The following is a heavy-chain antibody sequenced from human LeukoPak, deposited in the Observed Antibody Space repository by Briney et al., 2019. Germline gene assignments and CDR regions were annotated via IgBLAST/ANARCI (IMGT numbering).Heavy chain of an antibody. CDR1: GFTFSDYY. J-gene: IGHJ4*02. CDR2: ISSSGSTI. CDR3: ARDVRRYYDSSGL. D-gene: IGHD3-22*01. V-gene: IGHV3-11*04. Sequence: GGSLRLSCAASGFTFSDYYMSWIRQAPGKGLEWVSYISSSGSTIYYADSVKGRFTISRDNAKNTLYLQMNSLRAEDTAVYYCARDVRRYYDSSGLWGQGTLVTVSS.